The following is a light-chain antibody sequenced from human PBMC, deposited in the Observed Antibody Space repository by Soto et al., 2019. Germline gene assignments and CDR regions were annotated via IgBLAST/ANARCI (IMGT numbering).Light chain of an antibody. J-gene: IGLJ1*01. CDR1: RSDIGDSNF. CDR3: ASFRSGTILV. Sequence: QSVLTQPASVSGSPAQSVTISCTGPRSDIGDSNFISWYQHSPGKAPRLLIYEVNNRPSGVSKRFSGSKAGNTASLTISGLLDDDEADYFCASFRSGTILVFGSGTKVTVL. CDR2: EVN. V-gene: IGLV2-14*01.